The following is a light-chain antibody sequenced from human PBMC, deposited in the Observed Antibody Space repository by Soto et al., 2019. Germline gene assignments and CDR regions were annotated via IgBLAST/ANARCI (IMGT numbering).Light chain of an antibody. J-gene: IGKJ1*01. CDR2: WAS. CDR1: QSVLYSSNNKNY. V-gene: IGKV4-1*01. CDR3: QQYYDAPQS. Sequence: DIVMTQSPDSLAVSLGERATINCKSSQSVLYSSNNKNYLACYQQKPGQPPKLLIYWASTRESGVPDRFSGSGSGTDFNLTLSSLQAEDVAVYYCQQYYDAPQSFGQGTKVEIK.